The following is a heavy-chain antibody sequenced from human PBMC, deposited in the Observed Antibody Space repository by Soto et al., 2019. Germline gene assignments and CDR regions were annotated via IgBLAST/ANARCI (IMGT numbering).Heavy chain of an antibody. CDR3: AIEGSYDTMDY. CDR1: VFTFSSSE. J-gene: IGHJ4*02. Sequence: GGSLRLSCVASVFTFSSSEMNWVRLAPGKGLEWVSYISSSGSTVYHADSVEGRLTISRDTAKNSLFLQMNSLRAEDTALYYCAIEGSYDTMDYWGLGTLVTVSS. CDR2: ISSSGSTV. V-gene: IGHV3-48*03. D-gene: IGHD3-22*01.